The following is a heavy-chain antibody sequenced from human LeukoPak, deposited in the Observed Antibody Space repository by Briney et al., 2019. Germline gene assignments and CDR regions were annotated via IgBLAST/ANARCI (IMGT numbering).Heavy chain of an antibody. J-gene: IGHJ4*02. CDR1: GGSISSYF. V-gene: IGHV4-4*07. D-gene: IGHD3-16*01. CDR2: IQTSGST. Sequence: SETLSLTCTVSGGSISSYFWTWIRQPAGKGLEWIGRIQTSGSTNYNPSLKSRVTMSVDTSKNQFSLKLSSVTAADTAVYYCARSLGDGGTFDSWGQGTLVTVSS. CDR3: ARSLGDGGTFDS.